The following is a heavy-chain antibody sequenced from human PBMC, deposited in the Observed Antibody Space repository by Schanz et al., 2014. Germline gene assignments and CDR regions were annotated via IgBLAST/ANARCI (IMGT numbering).Heavy chain of an antibody. CDR2: VSSRSDEI. Sequence: EVQLLESGGGLVQPGGSLRLSCAASGFTFSSHWMHWVRQAPGKGLEWVAAVSSRSDEIKYADSVRGRFTISRDNAKNSLFLQMNSLRAEDTAVYYCARKVVATIGGYYDNWGQGTLVIVSS. D-gene: IGHD5-12*01. J-gene: IGHJ4*02. V-gene: IGHV3-21*04. CDR1: GFTFSSHW. CDR3: ARKVVATIGGYYDN.